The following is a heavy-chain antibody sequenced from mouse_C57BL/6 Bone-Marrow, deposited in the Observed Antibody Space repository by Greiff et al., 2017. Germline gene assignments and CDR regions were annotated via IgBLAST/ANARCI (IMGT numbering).Heavy chain of an antibody. J-gene: IGHJ3*01. D-gene: IGHD2-5*01. V-gene: IGHV1-22*01. CDR1: GYTFTDYN. CDR3: APVYYSNSWFAY. CDR2: INPNNGGT. Sequence: EVQLQQSGPELVKPGASVKMSCKASGYTFTDYNMHWVKQSHGKSLEWIGYINPNNGGTSYNQKFKGKATLTVNKSSSTAYMELRSLTSEDSAVXYCAPVYYSNSWFAYWGQGTLVTVSA.